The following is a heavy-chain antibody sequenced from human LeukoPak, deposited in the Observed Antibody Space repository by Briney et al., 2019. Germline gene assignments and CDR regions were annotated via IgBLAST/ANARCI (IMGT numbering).Heavy chain of an antibody. J-gene: IGHJ4*02. CDR3: AKSRHPYNWNDGAFFDY. V-gene: IGHV3-30*18. Sequence: GGSLRLSCAASGFTFSSYGMHWVRQAPGKGLEWVAVISYDGSNKYYADSVKGRFTISRDNSKNTLYLQMNSLRPEGTTVYYCAKSRHPYNWNDGAFFDYWGQGTLVTVSS. D-gene: IGHD1-20*01. CDR2: ISYDGSNK. CDR1: GFTFSSYG.